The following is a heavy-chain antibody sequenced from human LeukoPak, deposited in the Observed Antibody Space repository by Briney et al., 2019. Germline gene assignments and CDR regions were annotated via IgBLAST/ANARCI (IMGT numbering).Heavy chain of an antibody. CDR2: ISWNSGNI. CDR3: AKSRGGYNYYYGMDV. D-gene: IGHD3-10*01. V-gene: IGHV3-9*01. J-gene: IGHJ6*02. Sequence: PGGSLRLSCPAPGFTFDDYAMHWVRKAPGKGLDWVSGISWNSGNIDNADSVKGRFTISRDNAKNSLYLQMNSLRADDTALYYCAKSRGGYNYYYGMDVWGQGTTVTVSS. CDR1: GFTFDDYA.